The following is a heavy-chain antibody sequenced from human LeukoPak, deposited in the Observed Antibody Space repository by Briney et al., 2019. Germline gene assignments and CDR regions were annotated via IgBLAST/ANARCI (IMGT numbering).Heavy chain of an antibody. CDR1: QFTFSRFA. J-gene: IGHJ6*03. D-gene: IGHD2-21*01. Sequence: GGSLRLSCEASQFTFSRFAMSWIRQAPGAGLEWVSTLSGSGTATYYADSVKGRFTTSRDNSKDTLYLQMDNLRADDTAVYYCAKHLGSHSFLFYYMDVWGTGTSVIVSS. CDR3: AKHLGSHSFLFYYMDV. CDR2: LSGSGTAT. V-gene: IGHV3-23*01.